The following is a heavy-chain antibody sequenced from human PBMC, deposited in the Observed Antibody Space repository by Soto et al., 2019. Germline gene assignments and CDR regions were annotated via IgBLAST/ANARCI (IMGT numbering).Heavy chain of an antibody. Sequence: GGSLRLSCAASGFTFSSYAMHWVRQAPGKGLEWVAVISYDGSNKYYADSVKGRFTISRDNSKNTLYLQMNSLRAEDTAVYYCAGGSPGYWGQGTLVTVSS. V-gene: IGHV3-30-3*01. CDR1: GFTFSSYA. D-gene: IGHD3-16*01. J-gene: IGHJ4*02. CDR3: AGGSPGY. CDR2: ISYDGSNK.